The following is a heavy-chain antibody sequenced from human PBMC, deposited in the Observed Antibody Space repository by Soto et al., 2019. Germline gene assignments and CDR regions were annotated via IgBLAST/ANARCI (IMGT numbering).Heavy chain of an antibody. Sequence: SETLSLTCTVYGGSISSSSYYWGWIRQPPGKGLEWIGSIYYSGSTYYNPSLKSRVTISVDTSKNQFSLKLSSVTAADTAVYYCEEGGVLYYGMDVWGQGTTVT. CDR2: IYYSGST. V-gene: IGHV4-39*01. CDR1: GGSISSSSYY. D-gene: IGHD1-1*01. J-gene: IGHJ6*02. CDR3: EEGGVLYYGMDV.